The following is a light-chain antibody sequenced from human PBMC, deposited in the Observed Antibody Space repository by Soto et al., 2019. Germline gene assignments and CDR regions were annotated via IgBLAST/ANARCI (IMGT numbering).Light chain of an antibody. CDR1: QDVSRS. CDR3: QQLWTYPLT. Sequence: DTQLTQSPSFLSASVGDRVTITCRASQDVSRSLGWYQQKPGKAPKLLISAASTLHSGVPSRFSGSGSGTDFTRTIRSLQPEDFATYYFQQLWTYPLTFGGGTKVEI. V-gene: IGKV1-9*01. J-gene: IGKJ4*01. CDR2: AAS.